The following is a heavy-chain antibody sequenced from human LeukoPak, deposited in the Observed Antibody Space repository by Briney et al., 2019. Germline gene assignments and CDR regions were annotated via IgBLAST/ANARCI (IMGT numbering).Heavy chain of an antibody. CDR1: GFTFSSYT. CDR2: ISSSSTYI. Sequence: GGSLRLSCAASGFTFSSYTMNWVRQAPGTGLEWVSSISSSSTYINYADSVKGRFTISRDNAKNSLYLQMNSLRAEDTAVYYCARDRSPGNFDYWGQGTLVTVSS. V-gene: IGHV3-21*01. D-gene: IGHD3-10*01. J-gene: IGHJ4*02. CDR3: ARDRSPGNFDY.